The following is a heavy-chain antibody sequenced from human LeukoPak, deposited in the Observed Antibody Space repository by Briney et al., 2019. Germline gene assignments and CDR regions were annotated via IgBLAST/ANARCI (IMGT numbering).Heavy chain of an antibody. J-gene: IGHJ4*02. CDR1: GGSFSGYY. V-gene: IGHV4-34*01. CDR3: ARDCSSTSCRHLDY. Sequence: SETLSLTCAVYGGSFSGYYWSWIRQPPGKGLEWIGEINHSGSTNYNPSLKSRVTISVDTSKNQFSLKLSSVTAADTAVYYCARDCSSTSCRHLDYWGQGTLVTVSP. CDR2: INHSGST. D-gene: IGHD2-2*01.